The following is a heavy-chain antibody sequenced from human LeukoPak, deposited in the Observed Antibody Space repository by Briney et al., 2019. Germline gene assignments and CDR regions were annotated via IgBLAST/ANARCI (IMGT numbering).Heavy chain of an antibody. D-gene: IGHD3-22*01. J-gene: IGHJ4*02. CDR3: ARAVYYYDSSGYDFTLDY. Sequence: SETLSLTCTVSGDSISTYYWSWIRQPPGKGLEWIGEINHSGSTNYNPSLKSRVTISVDMSKNQFSLKLSSVTAADTAVYYCARAVYYYDSSGYDFTLDYWGQGTLVTVSS. V-gene: IGHV4-34*01. CDR1: GDSISTYY. CDR2: INHSGST.